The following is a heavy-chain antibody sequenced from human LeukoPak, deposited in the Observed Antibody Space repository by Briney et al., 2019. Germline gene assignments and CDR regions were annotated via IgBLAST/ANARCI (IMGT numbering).Heavy chain of an antibody. CDR1: GYSFTSYW. CDR2: IYPGDSDT. D-gene: IGHD2-15*01. J-gene: IGHJ3*02. CDR3: ARRGYCSGGDCYSAAFDI. Sequence: GQSLNSSCKGSGYSFTSYWIAWVRQMPGKGLEWMGIIYPGDSDTRYSPSFYGQVTMSADKSISTAYLQWSSLKASDTAMYYCARRGYCSGGDCYSAAFDIWGQGTMVTVSS. V-gene: IGHV5-51*01.